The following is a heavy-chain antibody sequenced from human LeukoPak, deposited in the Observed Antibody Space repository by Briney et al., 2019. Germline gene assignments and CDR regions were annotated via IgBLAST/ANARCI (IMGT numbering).Heavy chain of an antibody. J-gene: IGHJ4*02. D-gene: IGHD3-22*01. V-gene: IGHV3-23*01. CDR2: ISGSGGST. CDR3: ANQGASYDSSGV. Sequence: GGSRRLSCAASGFTFSSYAMSWVRQAPGKGLEWVSAISGSGGSTYYADSVKGRFTISRDNSKNTLYLQMNSLRAEDTAVYYCANQGASYDSSGVWGQGTLVTVSS. CDR1: GFTFSSYA.